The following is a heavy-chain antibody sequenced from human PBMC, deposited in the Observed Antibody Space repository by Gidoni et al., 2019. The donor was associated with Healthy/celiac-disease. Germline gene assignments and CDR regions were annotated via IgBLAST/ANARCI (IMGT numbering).Heavy chain of an antibody. Sequence: EVQLVQSGAEVKKPGESLKISCKGSGYSFTSYWIGWVRQMPGKGLKWMGIIYPGDSDTRYSPSFQGQVTISADKSISTAYLQWSSLKASDTAMYYCARHGRIAARLNGPDYWGQGTLVTVSS. V-gene: IGHV5-51*01. CDR2: IYPGDSDT. D-gene: IGHD6-6*01. J-gene: IGHJ4*02. CDR3: ARHGRIAARLNGPDY. CDR1: GYSFTSYW.